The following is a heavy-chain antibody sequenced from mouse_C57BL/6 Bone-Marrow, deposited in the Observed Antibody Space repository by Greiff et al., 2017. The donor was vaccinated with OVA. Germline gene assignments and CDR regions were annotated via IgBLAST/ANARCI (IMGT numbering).Heavy chain of an antibody. J-gene: IGHJ3*01. CDR2: IYPRSGNT. D-gene: IGHD1-1*01. V-gene: IGHV1-81*01. CDR1: GYTFTSYG. CDR3: ARDTTVVARGFAY. Sequence: VQLQQSGAELARPGASVKLSCKASGYTFTSYGISWVKQSTGQGLEWIGEIYPRSGNTYYNEKFKGKATLTADKSSSTAYMELRSLTSEDSAVYFCARDTTVVARGFAYWGQGTLVTVSA.